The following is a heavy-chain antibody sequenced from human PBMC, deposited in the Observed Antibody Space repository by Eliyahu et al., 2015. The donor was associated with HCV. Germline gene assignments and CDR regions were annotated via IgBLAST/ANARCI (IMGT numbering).Heavy chain of an antibody. Sequence: QVHLQQSGPGLVKPSEXLSLTCSVXXXSISSHSWNWIRQPPGXGLEWIGFVYNGGRTNYNPSLKGRVTISVDTSKNQFSLKLSSVXAADTAMYYCATVRPESYNAYVDVWGQGTTVTVSS. CDR1: XXSISSHS. D-gene: IGHD3-10*01. J-gene: IGHJ6*02. CDR2: VYNGGRT. V-gene: IGHV4-59*11. CDR3: ATVRPESYNAYVDV.